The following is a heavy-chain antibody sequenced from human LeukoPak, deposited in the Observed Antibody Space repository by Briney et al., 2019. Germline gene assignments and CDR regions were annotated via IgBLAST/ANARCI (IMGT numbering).Heavy chain of an antibody. D-gene: IGHD3-22*01. CDR3: AKCVGAIVFY. V-gene: IGHV3-23*01. CDR1: GFSFSDYA. Sequence: GGSLRLSCAASGFSFSDYAMSWVRQAPGKGLDWVSTIGGNGVNIYYADSVKGRFTISRDNSKNMLYLQMNSLRAEDTAVYYCAKCVGAIVFYWGQGTLVTVSS. CDR2: IGGNGVNI. J-gene: IGHJ4*02.